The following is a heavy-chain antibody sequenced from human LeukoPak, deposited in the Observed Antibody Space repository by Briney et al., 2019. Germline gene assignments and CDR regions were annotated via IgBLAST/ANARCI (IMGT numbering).Heavy chain of an antibody. CDR1: GFTVSSNC. CDR2: IYSGGST. V-gene: IGHV3-53*01. J-gene: IGHJ6*02. CDR3: ARSITIFGVVTLPYYYYGMDV. Sequence: GGSLRLSCAASGFTVSSNCMSWVRQAPGKGLEWVSVIYSGGSTYYADSVKGRFTISRDNSKNTLYLQMNSLRAEDTAVYYCARSITIFGVVTLPYYYYGMDVWGQGTTVTVSS. D-gene: IGHD3-3*01.